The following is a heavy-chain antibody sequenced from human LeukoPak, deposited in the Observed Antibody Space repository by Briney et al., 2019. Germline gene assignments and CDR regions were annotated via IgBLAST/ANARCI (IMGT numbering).Heavy chain of an antibody. D-gene: IGHD6-6*01. Sequence: PSQTLSLTCTVSGDSISSGSYYWSWIRQPAGKGLEWIGRIYSSGRTNYNPSLKSRVTISVDTSKNQFSLRLNSVTAADTAVYYCARDFSSSSSVYYYYYMDVWGKGTSVTVSS. CDR2: IYSSGRT. CDR3: ARDFSSSSSVYYYYYMDV. J-gene: IGHJ6*03. CDR1: GDSISSGSYY. V-gene: IGHV4-61*02.